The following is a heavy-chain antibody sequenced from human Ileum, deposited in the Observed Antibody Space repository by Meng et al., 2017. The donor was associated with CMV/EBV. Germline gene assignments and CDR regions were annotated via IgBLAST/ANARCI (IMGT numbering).Heavy chain of an antibody. J-gene: IGHJ4*02. V-gene: IGHV4-59*12. CDR2: THYSGSA. Sequence: SETLSLTCTVSGGPITSYYWNWIRQPPGKGLEWIGYTHYSGSALYNPALKSRVTMSVDTSKHQFSLKLSSATSADTAVYYCARGIKIGCTSHRCYTHHDYWGQGALVTVSS. D-gene: IGHD2-2*02. CDR1: GGPITSYY. CDR3: ARGIKIGCTSHRCYTHHDY.